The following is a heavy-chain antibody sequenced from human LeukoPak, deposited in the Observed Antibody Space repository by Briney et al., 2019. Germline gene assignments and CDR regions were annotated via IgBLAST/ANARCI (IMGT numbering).Heavy chain of an antibody. CDR1: GGSISSYY. D-gene: IGHD6-19*01. Sequence: PSETLSLTCTVSGGSISSYYWSWIRQPAGKGLEWIGRISTTGSTNYSPSLKSRVTMSVDTSKDQFSLKLASVTAADTAVYYCARGSSGWSPYDYWGQETLVTVSS. CDR3: ARGSSGWSPYDY. J-gene: IGHJ4*02. V-gene: IGHV4-4*07. CDR2: ISTTGST.